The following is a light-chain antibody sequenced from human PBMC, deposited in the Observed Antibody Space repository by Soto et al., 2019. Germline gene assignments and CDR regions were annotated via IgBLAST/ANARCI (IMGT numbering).Light chain of an antibody. CDR3: QQYGDLPWT. CDR1: QAVSSNY. CDR2: GAS. J-gene: IGKJ1*01. Sequence: VLTQSPGTLSSSPGERATLSCRSSQAVSSNYLAWYQQKPGQAPRLLISGASGRATGVPDRFSGSGSGTEFTLTIDRLESEDFAVYFCQQYGDLPWTFGQGTKV. V-gene: IGKV3-20*01.